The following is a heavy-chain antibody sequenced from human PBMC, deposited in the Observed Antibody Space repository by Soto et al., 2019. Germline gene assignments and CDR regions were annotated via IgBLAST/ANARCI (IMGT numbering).Heavy chain of an antibody. V-gene: IGHV3-33*01. D-gene: IGHD5-18*01. Sequence: QVQLVESGGGVVQPGRSLRLSCAASGFTFSSYGMHWVRQAPGKGLEWVAVIWYDGSNKYYADSVKGRFTISRDNSKNTLYLQMNSLRAEDTAVYYCARHQGGYRYGYQYYWGPGTLVTVSS. CDR1: GFTFSSYG. J-gene: IGHJ4*02. CDR2: IWYDGSNK. CDR3: ARHQGGYRYGYQYY.